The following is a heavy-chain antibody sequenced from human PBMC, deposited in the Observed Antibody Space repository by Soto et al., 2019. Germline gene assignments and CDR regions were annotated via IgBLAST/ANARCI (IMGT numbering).Heavy chain of an antibody. Sequence: QVQLMQSGAEVKKPGSSVRVSCKASGGTFISHAINCVRQAPGQGIEWMGVLIPVTDTPNIAQQFQDRVTINTAKSTAAVYMELSNRGSDDSPAYYRKRRANGTGQYRPGSQGRLDPWGQGTLVTVSS. D-gene: IGHD1-26*01. J-gene: IGHJ5*02. CDR1: GGTFISHA. V-gene: IGHV1-69*05. CDR2: LIPVTDTP. CDR3: KRRANGTGQYRPGSQGRLDP.